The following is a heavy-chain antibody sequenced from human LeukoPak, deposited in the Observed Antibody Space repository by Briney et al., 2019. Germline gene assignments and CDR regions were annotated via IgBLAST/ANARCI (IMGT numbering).Heavy chain of an antibody. D-gene: IGHD3-10*01. V-gene: IGHV1-2*02. J-gene: IGHJ5*02. Sequence: ASVKVSCKASGYTFTGYYMHWVRQAPGQGLEWMGWINPNSGGTNYAQKFQGRVTMTRDTSISTAYMGLSRLRSDDTAVYYCAGGRDYYGSGSSYTWFDPWGQGTLVTVSS. CDR3: AGGRDYYGSGSSYTWFDP. CDR2: INPNSGGT. CDR1: GYTFTGYY.